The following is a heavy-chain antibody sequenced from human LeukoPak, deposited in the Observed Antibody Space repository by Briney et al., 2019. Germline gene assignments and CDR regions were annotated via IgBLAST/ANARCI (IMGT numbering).Heavy chain of an antibody. Sequence: PGGSLRLSCAASGFTFSSYAMSWVRQAPGKGLEWVSAISGGGSFSYYADSVKGRFTISRDNSKNTLYLQMNSLRAEDTAAYYCAKSLAASGTAYWGQGTLVTVSS. V-gene: IGHV3-23*01. D-gene: IGHD6-13*01. J-gene: IGHJ4*02. CDR1: GFTFSSYA. CDR3: AKSLAASGTAY. CDR2: ISGGGSFS.